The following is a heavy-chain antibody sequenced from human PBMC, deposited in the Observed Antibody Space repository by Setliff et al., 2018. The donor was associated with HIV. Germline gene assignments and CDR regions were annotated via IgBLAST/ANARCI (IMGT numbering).Heavy chain of an antibody. V-gene: IGHV4-59*11. Sequence: SETLSLTCNVSGVSMSSHYWSWIRQAPGQPPNKGLEWIGNIYYIGTTNYNPSLESRVTISIDTSKSQFSLKLTSVTTADTAMYYCAGRGGYNDWYFDYWGQGALVTVSS. J-gene: IGHJ4*02. CDR1: GVSMSSHY. CDR3: AGRGGYNDWYFDY. CDR2: IYYIGTT. D-gene: IGHD5-12*01.